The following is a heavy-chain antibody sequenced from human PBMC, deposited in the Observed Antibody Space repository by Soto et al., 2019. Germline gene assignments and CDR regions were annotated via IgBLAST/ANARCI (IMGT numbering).Heavy chain of an antibody. J-gene: IGHJ2*01. D-gene: IGHD6-19*01. CDR2: INSDGSDT. CDR1: GFAFGSYW. CDR3: ARAAVAATWSFDI. Sequence: EVQLVESGGGLVQPGGSLRLSCAASGFAFGSYWMHWVRQAPGKGLVWVARINSDGSDTSYATSVKGRFTISRDNGKKTVSLQMNSVTDDDTAVYFCARAAVAATWSFDIWGRGTLVAVSS. V-gene: IGHV3-74*01.